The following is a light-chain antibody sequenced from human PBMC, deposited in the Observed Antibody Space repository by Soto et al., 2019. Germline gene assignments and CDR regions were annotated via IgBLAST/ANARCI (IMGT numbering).Light chain of an antibody. Sequence: QSVVTQPPSVSAAPGQKVTISCTGSSPNIGNNYVSWYQQLPGTAPKLLIYDNNKRPSGIPGRFSGSKSGTSATLGITGLQTGDEADYYCGAWDSILDVVVFGGGTKVTVL. CDR2: DNN. V-gene: IGLV1-51*01. CDR3: GAWDSILDVVV. J-gene: IGLJ3*02. CDR1: SPNIGNNY.